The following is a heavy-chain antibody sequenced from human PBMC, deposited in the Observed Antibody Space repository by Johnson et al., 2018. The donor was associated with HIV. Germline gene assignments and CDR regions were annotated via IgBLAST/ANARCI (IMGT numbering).Heavy chain of an antibody. CDR2: ISWNSGSI. J-gene: IGHJ3*02. CDR1: GFTFSSYE. Sequence: VQLVESGGGLVQPRGSLRLSCAASGFTFSSYEMNWVRQAPGKGLEWVSGISWNSGSIGYAASVKGRFTISRDNAKNSLYLQMNSLRAEDTAVYYCAREEYSSSLVAFDIWGQGTMVTVSS. V-gene: IGHV3-48*03. D-gene: IGHD6-6*01. CDR3: AREEYSSSLVAFDI.